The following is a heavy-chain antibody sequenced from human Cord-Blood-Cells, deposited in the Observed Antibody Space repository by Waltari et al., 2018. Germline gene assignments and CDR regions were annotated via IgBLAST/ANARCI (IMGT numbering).Heavy chain of an antibody. CDR1: GYTFTGYY. Sequence: QVQLVQSGAAVKKPGASVKVSCKASGYTFTGYYMHWVRQAPGQGLEWMGWINPNSGGTNYAQKFQGRVTMTRDTSISTAYMELSRLRSDDTAVYYCARDLRITIFGVVTTDDAFDIWGQGTMVTVSS. V-gene: IGHV1-2*02. CDR2: INPNSGGT. CDR3: ARDLRITIFGVVTTDDAFDI. D-gene: IGHD3-3*01. J-gene: IGHJ3*02.